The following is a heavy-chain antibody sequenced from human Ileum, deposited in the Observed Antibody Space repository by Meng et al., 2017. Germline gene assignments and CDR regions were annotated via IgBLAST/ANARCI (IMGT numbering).Heavy chain of an antibody. CDR1: GGSISSSAYS. CDR2: IYQVGST. V-gene: IGHV4-30-2*01. Sequence: HLQLQESGSGLVTSSQTLSLTCTVSGGSISSSAYSWTWIRQPPGKGLEWIGYIYQVGSTNYNPSLKSRVTIFVDTSKNQFSLKLTSVTAADTAIYYCVSERRRSYFFDYWGQGTLVTVS. J-gene: IGHJ4*02. CDR3: VSERRRSYFFDY.